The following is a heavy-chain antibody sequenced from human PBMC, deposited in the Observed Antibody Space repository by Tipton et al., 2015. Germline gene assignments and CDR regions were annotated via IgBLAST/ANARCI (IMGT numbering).Heavy chain of an antibody. CDR2: ISASGGTT. J-gene: IGHJ4*02. CDR3: TRGKLKMDY. Sequence: SLRLSCAASGFTFSNYGMSWVRQAPQKGLEWVSAISASGGTTNYADSVKGRFTISRDNAKNTLYLQMNSLRAEDTAVYYCTRGKLKMDYWGQGTLVTVSS. CDR1: GFTFSNYG. D-gene: IGHD1-7*01. V-gene: IGHV3-23*01.